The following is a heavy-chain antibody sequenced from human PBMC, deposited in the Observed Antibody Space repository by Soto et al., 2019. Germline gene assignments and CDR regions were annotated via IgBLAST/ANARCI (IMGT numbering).Heavy chain of an antibody. D-gene: IGHD1-26*01. CDR1: GYTFSNFG. CDR3: ARARMYSGAYHDY. J-gene: IGHJ4*02. V-gene: IGHV1-18*04. CDR2: ITPYNGNA. Sequence: ASVKVSCKASGYTFSNFGINWVRQAPGRGLEWMGWITPYNGNANYAQKYQDRLTVTTDTSTNTAYLELRSLRSDDTAVYFRARARMYSGAYHDYWGQGTLVTVSS.